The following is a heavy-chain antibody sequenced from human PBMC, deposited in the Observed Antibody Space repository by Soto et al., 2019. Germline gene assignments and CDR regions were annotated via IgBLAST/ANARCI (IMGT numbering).Heavy chain of an antibody. Sequence: GGSLRLSCAASGFTFSSYAMSWVRQAPGKGLEWVSAIRGSGGRTYYADSVKGRFTISRDNSKNTLYLQMNSLRAEDTAVYYCAKSLERMEGFDYWGQGTLVTVSS. CDR1: GFTFSSYA. V-gene: IGHV3-23*01. CDR3: AKSLERMEGFDY. D-gene: IGHD2-15*01. J-gene: IGHJ4*02. CDR2: IRGSGGRT.